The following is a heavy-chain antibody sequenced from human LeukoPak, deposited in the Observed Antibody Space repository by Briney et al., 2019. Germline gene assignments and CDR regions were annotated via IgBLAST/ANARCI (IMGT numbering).Heavy chain of an antibody. Sequence: GGSLRLSWAAAGSSFSSYSTNWVRQAPGKGLEWVSSIISSSSYIYYADSVKGRFTISRDNAKNSLYLQMNSLRAEDTAVYYCARDDYSNPLSYWGQGTLVTVSS. CDR2: IISSSSYI. V-gene: IGHV3-21*01. CDR1: GSSFSSYS. J-gene: IGHJ4*02. D-gene: IGHD4-11*01. CDR3: ARDDYSNPLSY.